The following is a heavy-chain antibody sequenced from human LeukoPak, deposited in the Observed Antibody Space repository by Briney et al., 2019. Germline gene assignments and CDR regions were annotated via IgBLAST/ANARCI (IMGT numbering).Heavy chain of an antibody. J-gene: IGHJ4*02. D-gene: IGHD1-7*01. V-gene: IGHV4-39*01. Sequence: SETLSLTCTVSGGSISSTSYYWGWIRQPPGQGLEWIGSIYYSGGTFYNPSLKSRVTISLDTSKNQFSLKLNSVTAAETAVYYCARLDGATTHWGQGTLVTVSS. CDR3: ARLDGATTH. CDR1: GGSISSTSYY. CDR2: IYYSGGT.